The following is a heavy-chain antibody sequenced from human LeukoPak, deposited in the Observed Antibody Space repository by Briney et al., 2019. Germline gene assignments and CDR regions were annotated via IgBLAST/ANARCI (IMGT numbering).Heavy chain of an antibody. CDR3: AKDRCSISNCREAFEI. CDR1: GFTFSRYG. D-gene: IGHD2-2*01. V-gene: IGHV3-30*02. CDR2: IWYDDKNDQ. J-gene: IGHJ3*02. Sequence: GGSLRLSCAVSGFTFSRYGMHWIRQASGKGMEWLTFIWYDDKNDQEYAESVKGRFTISRDNSKNTLYLQMNSLRTEDTAMYYCAKDRCSISNCREAFEIWGQGTSVTVSS.